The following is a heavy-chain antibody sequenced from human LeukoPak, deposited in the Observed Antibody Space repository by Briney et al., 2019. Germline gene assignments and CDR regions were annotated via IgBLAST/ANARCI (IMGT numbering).Heavy chain of an antibody. V-gene: IGHV3-23*01. J-gene: IGHJ4*02. Sequence: GGSLRLSCVASGFTFSSYAMTWVRQAPGKGLEWVSGISGSGVSTYYADSVKGLFTISRDNSKNTLYLQMNSLRAEDTAVYYCAKRGDGYNTYYFDYWGQGALVTVSS. CDR1: GFTFSSYA. CDR2: ISGSGVST. D-gene: IGHD5-24*01. CDR3: AKRGDGYNTYYFDY.